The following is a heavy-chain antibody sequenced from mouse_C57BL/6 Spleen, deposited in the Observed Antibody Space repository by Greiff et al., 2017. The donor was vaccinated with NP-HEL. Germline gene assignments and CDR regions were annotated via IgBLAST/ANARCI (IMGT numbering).Heavy chain of an antibody. D-gene: IGHD4-1*01. CDR1: GYTFTDYE. V-gene: IGHV1-15*01. J-gene: IGHJ2*01. CDR3: TRGGWDGGVDY. CDR2: IDPETGGT. Sequence: QVQLQQSGAELVRPGASVTLSCKASGYTFTDYEMHWVKQTPVHGLEWIGAIDPETGGTAYNQKFKGKAILTADKSSSTAYMELRSLTSEDAAVYYWTRGGWDGGVDYWGQGTTLTVSS.